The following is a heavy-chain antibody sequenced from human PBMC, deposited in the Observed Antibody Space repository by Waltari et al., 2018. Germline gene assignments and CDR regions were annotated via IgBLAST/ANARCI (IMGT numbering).Heavy chain of an antibody. J-gene: IGHJ3*02. CDR2: TYYSGST. CDR1: GGSISSSTYY. V-gene: IGHV4-39*01. D-gene: IGHD2-15*01. CDR3: ARLPISLGVGSVFDI. Sequence: QMQLQESGPGLVKPSEPLSLTCTVSGGSISSSTYYWGWIRQPPGKGLEWIGNTYYSGSTYYKPSLKSRLTISVDTSKNQCSLNLRSVTAADTAVYYCARLPISLGVGSVFDIWGQGTMVTVSS.